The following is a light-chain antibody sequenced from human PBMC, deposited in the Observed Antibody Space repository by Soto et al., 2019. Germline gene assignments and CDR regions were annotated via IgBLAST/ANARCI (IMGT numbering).Light chain of an antibody. CDR2: EVS. CDR1: SSDIGGYNH. CDR3: SSFTSTNTQI. J-gene: IGLJ2*01. Sequence: QSVLTQPASVSGSPGQSITISCTGTSSDIGGYNHVSWYQKHPGKAPKLLIFEVSNRPSGLSNRFSASKSGNTASLTISGLQAEDEADYFCSSFTSTNTQIFGGGTKLTVL. V-gene: IGLV2-14*01.